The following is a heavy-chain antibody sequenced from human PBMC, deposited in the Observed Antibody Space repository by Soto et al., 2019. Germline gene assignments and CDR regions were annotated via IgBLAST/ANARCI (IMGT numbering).Heavy chain of an antibody. D-gene: IGHD6-19*01. CDR2: ISGSGDST. V-gene: IGHV3-23*01. J-gene: IGHJ1*01. CDR1: GFIISSYG. Sequence: PGGSLRLSCAASGFIISSYGMHWVRQAPGKGLEWVSGISGSGDSTYYADSVKGRFTISRDNSKNTLYLQMNSLRAEDTAVYYCAKGVPGIAVAGTGYFQHWGQGTLVTVSS. CDR3: AKGVPGIAVAGTGYFQH.